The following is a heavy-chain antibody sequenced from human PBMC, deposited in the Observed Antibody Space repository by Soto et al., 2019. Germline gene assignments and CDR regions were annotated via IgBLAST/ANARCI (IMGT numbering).Heavy chain of an antibody. D-gene: IGHD1-26*01. Sequence: ASVKVSCKASGYTFTGYYMHWVRQAPGQGLEWMGWINPNSGGTNYAQKFQGWVTMTRDTSISTAYMELSRLRSDDTAVYYCARRGEGMGGLDANGMDVWGQGTTVTVSS. V-gene: IGHV1-2*04. CDR1: GYTFTGYY. CDR2: INPNSGGT. CDR3: ARRGEGMGGLDANGMDV. J-gene: IGHJ6*02.